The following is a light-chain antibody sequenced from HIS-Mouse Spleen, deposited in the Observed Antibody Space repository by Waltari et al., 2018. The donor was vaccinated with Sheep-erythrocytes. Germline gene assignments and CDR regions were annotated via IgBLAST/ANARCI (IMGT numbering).Light chain of an antibody. Sequence: QSALTQPPSASGSPGPSVTISCTVTSSDAVGSHYVSWYQQHPGKAPKLMIYEVSKRPSGVPDRFSGSKSGNTASLTVSGLQAEDEADYYCSSYAGSNNWVFGGGTKLTVL. CDR3: SSYAGSNNWV. CDR2: EVS. V-gene: IGLV2-8*01. CDR1: SSDAVGSHY. J-gene: IGLJ3*02.